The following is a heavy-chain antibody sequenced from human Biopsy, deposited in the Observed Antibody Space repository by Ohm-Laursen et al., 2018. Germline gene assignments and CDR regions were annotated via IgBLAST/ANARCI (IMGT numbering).Heavy chain of an antibody. V-gene: IGHV4-59*01. CDR3: ARMPHFDY. CDR2: ISCTGGI. J-gene: IGHJ4*02. Sequence: SETLSLTCTVSGGSISGYHWSWIRKSPGKGLEWLAYISCTGGITSNPSLNGRATMSLDTSKSQFSLRLIYVTAADTAVYYCARMPHFDYWGQGILVTVSS. CDR1: GGSISGYH. D-gene: IGHD2-2*01.